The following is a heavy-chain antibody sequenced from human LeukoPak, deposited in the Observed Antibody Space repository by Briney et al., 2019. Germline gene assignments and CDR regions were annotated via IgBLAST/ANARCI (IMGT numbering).Heavy chain of an antibody. V-gene: IGHV3-9*03. J-gene: IGHJ3*02. CDR1: GITFDDYA. CDR2: ISWNSGSI. D-gene: IGHD5-24*01. CDR3: AKATVEMATIGAFDI. Sequence: GGSLRLSCAASGITFDDYAMHWVRQAPGKGLEWVSGISWNSGSIGYADSVKGRFTISRDNAKNSLYLQMNSLRAEDMALYYCAKATVEMATIGAFDIWGQGTMVTVSS.